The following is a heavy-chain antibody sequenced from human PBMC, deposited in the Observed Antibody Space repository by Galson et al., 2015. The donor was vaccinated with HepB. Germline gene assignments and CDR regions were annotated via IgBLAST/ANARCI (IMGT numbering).Heavy chain of an antibody. D-gene: IGHD4-23*01. Sequence: SLRLSCAASGFDFSIYAMNWVRQAPGKGLEWVSGMSSGGDGTYYADSVQGRFTISRDNSKNTLYLQMISLRAEDTAVYYCARVYSRGISDFDYWGQGTLVTVSS. V-gene: IGHV3-23*01. CDR2: MSSGGDGT. J-gene: IGHJ4*02. CDR3: ARVYSRGISDFDY. CDR1: GFDFSIYA.